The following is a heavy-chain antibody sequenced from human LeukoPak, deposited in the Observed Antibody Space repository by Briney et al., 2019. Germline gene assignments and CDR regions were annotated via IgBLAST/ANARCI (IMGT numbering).Heavy chain of an antibody. CDR3: ARGVIY. CDR1: GFTFSNYN. CDR2: ISYSSNYI. D-gene: IGHD2-21*01. Sequence: PGGSLRLSCAASGFTFSNYNMNWVRQAPGKGLEWVSSISYSSNYIYYADSVKGRFIISRDNAKNSLYLQMNSLRDEDTAVYYCARGVIYWGQGTLVTVSS. V-gene: IGHV3-21*01. J-gene: IGHJ4*02.